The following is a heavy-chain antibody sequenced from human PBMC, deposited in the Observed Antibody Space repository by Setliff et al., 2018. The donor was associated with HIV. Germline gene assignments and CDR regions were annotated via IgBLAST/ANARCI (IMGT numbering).Heavy chain of an antibody. Sequence: ASVKVSCKASGYTFNNYGISWVRQAPGQGLEWMGWISTYNGNTNYAQKFQGRVTLTTGTSTSTVYMELRSLRSDDTAVYYCARVPYRSAWFSGGHDAFDVWGQGTMVTVSS. CDR2: ISTYNGNT. CDR3: ARVPYRSAWFSGGHDAFDV. D-gene: IGHD6-19*01. J-gene: IGHJ3*01. V-gene: IGHV1-18*01. CDR1: GYTFNNYG.